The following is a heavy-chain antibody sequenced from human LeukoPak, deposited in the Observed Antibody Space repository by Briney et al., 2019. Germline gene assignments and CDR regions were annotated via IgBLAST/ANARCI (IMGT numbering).Heavy chain of an antibody. V-gene: IGHV3-23*01. CDR1: GFTFSSYA. CDR3: AKGGYSYGYFDY. CDR2: ISGSGGRT. Sequence: GGSLRLSCAASGFTFSSYAMSWVRQAPGKGLEWVSVISGSGGRTYYADSVKGRFTISRDNSENTLYLQMNSLRAEDSAVYYCAKGGYSYGYFDYWGQRILVTVSS. D-gene: IGHD5-18*01. J-gene: IGHJ4*02.